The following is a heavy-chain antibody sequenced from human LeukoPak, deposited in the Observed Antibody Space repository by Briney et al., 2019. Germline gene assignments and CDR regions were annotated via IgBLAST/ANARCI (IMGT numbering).Heavy chain of an antibody. CDR3: ASRDYYDSSGYYDAFDI. D-gene: IGHD3-22*01. CDR1: DFTVSSNY. V-gene: IGHV3-53*01. CDR2: IYSGGST. J-gene: IGHJ3*02. Sequence: GGSLRLSCAASDFTVSSNYVSWVRQAPGKGLEWVSVIYSGGSTYYADSVKGRFTISRDNSKNTLYLQMNSLRAEDTAVYYCASRDYYDSSGYYDAFDIWGQGTMVTVSS.